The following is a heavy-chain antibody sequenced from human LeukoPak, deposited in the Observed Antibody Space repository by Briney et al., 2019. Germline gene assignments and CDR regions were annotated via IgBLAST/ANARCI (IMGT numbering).Heavy chain of an antibody. CDR2: IYYSGSST. V-gene: IGHV4-59*01. J-gene: IGHJ6*02. CDR1: GGSMSGFF. D-gene: IGHD3-10*01. Sequence: SETLSLTCTVSGGSMSGFFWTWIRQPPGKELEWIGSIYYSGSSTKYNPSLKSRVTISVDTSKSQFSLNLNSATAADTAVYYCARTSRHFYGSGTNLTPWPAGMDVWGQGTTVTVSS. CDR3: ARTSRHFYGSGTNLTPWPAGMDV.